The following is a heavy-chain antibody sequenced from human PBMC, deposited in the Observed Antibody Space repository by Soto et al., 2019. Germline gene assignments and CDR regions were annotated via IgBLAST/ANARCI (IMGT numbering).Heavy chain of an antibody. CDR1: GFTFSSYA. J-gene: IGHJ4*02. CDR2: ISYDGSNK. CDR3: ARDQITSAYYFDY. D-gene: IGHD3-10*01. Sequence: GSLRLSCAASGFTFSSYAMHWVRQAPGKWLEWVAVISYDGSNKYYADSVKGRFTISRDYCKNTLYLQMNSLRAEDTAVYYCARDQITSAYYFDYWGQGTLVTVSS. V-gene: IGHV3-30-3*01.